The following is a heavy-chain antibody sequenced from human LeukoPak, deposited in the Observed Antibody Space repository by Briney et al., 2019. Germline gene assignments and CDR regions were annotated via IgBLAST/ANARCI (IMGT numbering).Heavy chain of an antibody. Sequence: GGSLRLSCAASGFTFSLYTMHWVRQAPGKGLEWVAVISYDGSDKYYADSVKGRFTISRDNSKNTLFLQMNSLRAEDTAVYYCARCKRWLQSRGSRGFDYWGQGTLVTVSS. V-gene: IGHV3-30*04. CDR3: ARCKRWLQSRGSRGFDY. CDR2: ISYDGSDK. D-gene: IGHD5-24*01. J-gene: IGHJ4*02. CDR1: GFTFSLYT.